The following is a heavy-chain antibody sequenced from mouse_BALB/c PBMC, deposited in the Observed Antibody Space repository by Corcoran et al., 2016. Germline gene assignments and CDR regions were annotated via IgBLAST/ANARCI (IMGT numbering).Heavy chain of an antibody. CDR1: GCSFTSYY. CDR3: ARGDWVTY. D-gene: IGHD2-13*01. CDR2: INPYNGAT. J-gene: IGHJ2*01. V-gene: IGHV1-34*02. Sequence: EVQLQQSGPELVKPGASVTMSCKASGCSFTSYYMHWVKQSHVKSLEWIGRINPYNGATSYNQNFKDKASLTVDKSSSTAYMELHSLTSEDSAVYYCARGDWVTYWGQGTTLTVSS.